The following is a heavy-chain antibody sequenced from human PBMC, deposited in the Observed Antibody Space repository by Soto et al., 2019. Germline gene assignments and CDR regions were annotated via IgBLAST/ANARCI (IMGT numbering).Heavy chain of an antibody. V-gene: IGHV1-18*01. J-gene: IGHJ6*02. CDR3: AREGSRAAGTIHYYYGMDV. CDR1: GYAFTSYG. D-gene: IGHD6-13*01. Sequence: ASVKVSCKASGYAFTSYGISWVRQAPGQGPEWMGWISAYNGNTNYAQKLQGRVAMTTDTSTSTAYMELRSLRSDDTAVYYCAREGSRAAGTIHYYYGMDVWGQGTTVTVSS. CDR2: ISAYNGNT.